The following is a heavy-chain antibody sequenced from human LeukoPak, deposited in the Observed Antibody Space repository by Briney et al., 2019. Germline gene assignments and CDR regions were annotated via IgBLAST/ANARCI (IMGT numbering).Heavy chain of an antibody. Sequence: PSETLSLTCTVSGGSISSSSYYWGWIRQPPGKGLEWIGSIYYSGSTYYNPSLKSRVTISVDTSKNQFSLKLSSVTAADTAVYYCASSDPWQQLGPNWFDPWGQGTLSPSPQ. J-gene: IGHJ5*02. V-gene: IGHV4-39*01. CDR3: ASSDPWQQLGPNWFDP. D-gene: IGHD6-13*01. CDR1: GGSISSSSYY. CDR2: IYYSGST.